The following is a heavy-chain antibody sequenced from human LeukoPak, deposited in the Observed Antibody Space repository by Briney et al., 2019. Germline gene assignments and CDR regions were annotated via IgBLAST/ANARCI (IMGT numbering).Heavy chain of an antibody. V-gene: IGHV4-59*01. CDR3: ARSTPYDSSGYYY. Sequence: SETLSLTCTVSGGSISSYYWSWIRQLPGKGLEWIGYIYYSGSTNYNPSLKSRVTISVDTSKNQFSLKLSSVTAADTAVYYCARSTPYDSSGYYYWGQGTLVTVSS. CDR1: GGSISSYY. CDR2: IYYSGST. D-gene: IGHD3-22*01. J-gene: IGHJ4*02.